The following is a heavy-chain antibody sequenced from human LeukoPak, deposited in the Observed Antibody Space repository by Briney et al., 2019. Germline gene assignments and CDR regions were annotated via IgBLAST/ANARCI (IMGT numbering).Heavy chain of an antibody. CDR2: IYYSGDT. CDR3: ARKDGDL. Sequence: SETLSLTCTVSGGSISNYHWSWIRQSPGKGLEWIGYIYYSGDTNYNPSLKSRLTISLDTSKNQVSLRLSSVTAADTAVYHCARKDGDLWGQGTLVTVSS. V-gene: IGHV4-59*08. J-gene: IGHJ5*02. CDR1: GGSISNYH.